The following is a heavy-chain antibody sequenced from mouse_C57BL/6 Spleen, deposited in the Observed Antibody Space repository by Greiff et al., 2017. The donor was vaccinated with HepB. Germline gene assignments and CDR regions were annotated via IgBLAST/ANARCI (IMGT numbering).Heavy chain of an antibody. V-gene: IGHV1-80*01. J-gene: IGHJ4*01. Sequence: VQLQQSGAELVKPGASVKISCKASGYAFSSYWMNWVQQRPGKGLEWIGQIYPGDGDTNYNGKFKGKATLTADKSSSTAYMQLSSLTSEYSAVYFCASTTAYAMDVWGQGPAVTVSS. CDR2: IYPGDGDT. CDR3: ASTTAYAMDV. CDR1: GYAFSSYW. D-gene: IGHD1-2*01.